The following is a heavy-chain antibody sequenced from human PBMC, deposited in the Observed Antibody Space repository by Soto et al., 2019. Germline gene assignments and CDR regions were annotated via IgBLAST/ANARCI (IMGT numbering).Heavy chain of an antibody. D-gene: IGHD6-13*01. V-gene: IGHV3-21*01. Sequence: EVQLVESGGGLVKPGGSLRLSCAASGFTFSSYSMNWVRQAPGKGLEWVSSISSSSSYIYYADSVKGRFTISRDNAKNSLYLQMNSLRAEDTAVYYCARDGAEQLPLDIWGQGTMVTVSS. CDR3: ARDGAEQLPLDI. J-gene: IGHJ3*02. CDR1: GFTFSSYS. CDR2: ISSSSSYI.